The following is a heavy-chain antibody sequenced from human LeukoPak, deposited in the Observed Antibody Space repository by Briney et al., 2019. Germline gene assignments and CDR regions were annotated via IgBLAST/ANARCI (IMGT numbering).Heavy chain of an antibody. CDR2: ISSSSSYI. CDR1: GFTFSSYS. J-gene: IGHJ4*02. V-gene: IGHV3-21*01. CDR3: ARMHCSGGSCYSVWYYFNY. D-gene: IGHD2-15*01. Sequence: GGSLRLSCAASGFTFSSYSMNWVRQAPGKGLEWVSSISSSSSYIYYADSVKGRFTISRDNAKNSLYLQMNSLRAEDTAVYYCARMHCSGGSCYSVWYYFNYWGQGTLVAVSS.